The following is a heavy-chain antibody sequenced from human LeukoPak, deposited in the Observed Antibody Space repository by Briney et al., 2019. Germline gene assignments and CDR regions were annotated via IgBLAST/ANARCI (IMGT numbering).Heavy chain of an antibody. CDR2: ISSSGSTI. D-gene: IGHD1-26*01. J-gene: IGHJ6*03. CDR3: ARVVGKYYHYYYMDV. V-gene: IGHV3-48*03. CDR1: GFTFSSYE. Sequence: PGGSLRLSCAASGFTFSSYEMNWVHQAPGKGLEWVSYISSSGSTIYYADSVKGRFTISRDNAKNSLYLQMNSLRAEDTAVYYCARVVGKYYHYYYMDVWGKGTTVTVSS.